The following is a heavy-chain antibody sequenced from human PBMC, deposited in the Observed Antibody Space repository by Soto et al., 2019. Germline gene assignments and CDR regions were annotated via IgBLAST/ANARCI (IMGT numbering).Heavy chain of an antibody. CDR3: AKGHLKGGLAY. Sequence: GSLSLSCAASGLTLSSYAMSWVRQAPGKGLEWVSAISGSGGSTYYADSVKGRFTISRDNSKNTLYLQMNSLRAEDTAVYYCAKGHLKGGLAYWGQGTLVTVSS. CDR1: GLTLSSYA. V-gene: IGHV3-23*01. J-gene: IGHJ4*02. CDR2: ISGSGGST. D-gene: IGHD3-16*01.